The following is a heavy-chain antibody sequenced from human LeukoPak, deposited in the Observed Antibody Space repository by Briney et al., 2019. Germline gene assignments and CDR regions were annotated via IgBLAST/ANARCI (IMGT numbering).Heavy chain of an antibody. Sequence: GGSLRLSCAASGFTFSSYWMNWVRQAPGKGLEWVANMNHDGSEKYYIDSVKGRFTISRDNAKNSLYLQMNSLRTEDTAVYYCARGASYRLGYCSGGSCLNWFDPWGQGTLVTVSS. J-gene: IGHJ5*02. CDR3: ARGASYRLGYCSGGSCLNWFDP. CDR1: GFTFSSYW. V-gene: IGHV3-7*03. CDR2: MNHDGSEK. D-gene: IGHD2-15*01.